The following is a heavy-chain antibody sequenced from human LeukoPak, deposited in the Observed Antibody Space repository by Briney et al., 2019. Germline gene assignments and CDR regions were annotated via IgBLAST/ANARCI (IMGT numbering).Heavy chain of an antibody. CDR3: ARDGRYSSGYHY. V-gene: IGHV3-66*01. CDR2: IYSGGST. Sequence: GGSLRLSCAASGFTVSSNYMSWVRQAPGKGLEWVSVIYSGGSTYYADSVKGRFTISRDNSKNTLYLQMNSLRAEDTAVYYCARDGRYSSGYHYWGQGTLVTVSS. D-gene: IGHD3-22*01. CDR1: GFTVSSNY. J-gene: IGHJ4*02.